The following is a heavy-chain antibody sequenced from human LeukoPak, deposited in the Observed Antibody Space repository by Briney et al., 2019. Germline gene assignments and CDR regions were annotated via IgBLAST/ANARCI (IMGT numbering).Heavy chain of an antibody. D-gene: IGHD2-2*01. CDR2: MNPNSGNT. Sequence: GASVKVSCKASVYTFTTYDINWVRQATGQGLDWMGWMNPNSGNTGYAQKLQGRVTITRNTSISTAYMELSSLRSEDTAVYYCARWYCSSTSCQFDYWGQGTLVTVSS. J-gene: IGHJ4*02. V-gene: IGHV1-8*03. CDR1: VYTFTTYD. CDR3: ARWYCSSTSCQFDY.